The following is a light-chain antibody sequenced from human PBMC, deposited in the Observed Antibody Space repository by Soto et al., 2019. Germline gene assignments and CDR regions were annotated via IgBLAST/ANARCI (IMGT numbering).Light chain of an antibody. CDR2: GVS. J-gene: IGKJ1*01. Sequence: EIVLTQSPGTLSLSPGDRATLSCRASQTVSSSYLAWYQQKPGQAPRLLIYGVSSRATGIPDRFSGSGSGTDFTLTISRMEPEDFAVYYCQQYGSSPWTFGQGTKVEIK. V-gene: IGKV3-20*01. CDR3: QQYGSSPWT. CDR1: QTVSSSY.